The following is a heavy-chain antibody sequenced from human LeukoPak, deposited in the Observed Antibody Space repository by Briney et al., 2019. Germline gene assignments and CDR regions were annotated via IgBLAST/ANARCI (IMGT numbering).Heavy chain of an antibody. CDR2: SDSSGST. CDR1: GAPLNSGNYH. CDR3: ARFRPGSRYQLTYYFES. V-gene: IGHV4-61*02. Sequence: PSQTLSLTCAVSGAPLNSGNYHWSWVRRPVGTGLEWLGRSDSSGSTSVNVALMSRISISLDTSRNQFSLHLTSMTAADTAVYYCARFRPGSRYQLTYYFESWGRGKLVTVSS. J-gene: IGHJ4*02. D-gene: IGHD3-9*01.